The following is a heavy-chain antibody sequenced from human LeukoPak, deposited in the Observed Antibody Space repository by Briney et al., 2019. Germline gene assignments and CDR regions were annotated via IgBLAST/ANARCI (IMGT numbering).Heavy chain of an antibody. J-gene: IGHJ5*02. V-gene: IGHV4-39*01. CDR2: IYYSGIT. CDR1: GGSISDSLYY. D-gene: IGHD3-10*01. Sequence: SETLSLTCTVSGGSISDSLYYWGWIRQSPGKGLEWIGSIYYSGITYYNPSLKSRVTIPVDTSRNQFSLKLSSVTAADTTVYYCARHFVYYYGSGTYYPCWFDPWGQGTLVTVSS. CDR3: ARHFVYYYGSGTYYPCWFDP.